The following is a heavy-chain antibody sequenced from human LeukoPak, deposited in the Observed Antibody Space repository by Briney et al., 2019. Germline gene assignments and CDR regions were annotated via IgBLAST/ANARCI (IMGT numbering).Heavy chain of an antibody. J-gene: IGHJ4*02. V-gene: IGHV3-21*01. CDR2: ISTTSGNI. Sequence: GGSLRLSFAASGFRFSSYSMNWVRPAPGKGLEWVAAISTTSGNIYYADSVKGRFTISRDNAKNSLYLQMNSLRVEDTALYYCARRAPSHDFDDWGQGTLVTVSS. CDR1: GFRFSSYS. CDR3: ARRAPSHDFDD.